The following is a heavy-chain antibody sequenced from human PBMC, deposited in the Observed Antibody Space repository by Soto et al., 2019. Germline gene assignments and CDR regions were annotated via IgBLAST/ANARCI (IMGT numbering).Heavy chain of an antibody. CDR3: IKASTVTGVGGYR. Sequence: EVQLVESGGGLVQPGGSLRLSCAASGFAFSSYWMQWVRQPPGKGPVWVSRISSDGRKTTYADPVKGRVTISRDNAKNTLHLQMTSLTDDDTAVYYCIKASTVTGVGGYRWGQGTLVTVSS. J-gene: IGHJ5*02. V-gene: IGHV3-74*03. CDR1: GFAFSSYW. CDR2: ISSDGRKT. D-gene: IGHD6-19*01.